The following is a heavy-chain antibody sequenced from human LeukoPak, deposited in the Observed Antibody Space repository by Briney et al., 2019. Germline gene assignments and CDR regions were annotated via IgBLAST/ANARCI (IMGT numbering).Heavy chain of an antibody. CDR1: GYTFTGYY. CDR2: INPNSGGT. Sequence: ASVKVSCKASGYTFTGYYMHWVRQAPGQGLEWMGWINPNSGGTNYAQKFQGRVTMTRDTSISTAYMERSRLRSDDTAVYYCARRNYDSSGYSFDYWGQGTLVTVSS. J-gene: IGHJ4*02. CDR3: ARRNYDSSGYSFDY. V-gene: IGHV1-2*02. D-gene: IGHD3-22*01.